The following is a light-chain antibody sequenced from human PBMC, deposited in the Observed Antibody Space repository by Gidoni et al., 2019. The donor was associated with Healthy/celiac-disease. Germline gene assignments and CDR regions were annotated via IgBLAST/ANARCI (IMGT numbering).Light chain of an antibody. J-gene: IGKJ2*01. Sequence: VFTQSPATLSLSPGERATLSCRATQSVSSYLAWYQQKPGQAPRLLIYDASNRATGIPARFSGSGSGTDFTLTISSLEPEDCAVYYCQQRSNWLYTFGQGTKLEIK. CDR3: QQRSNWLYT. CDR1: QSVSSY. V-gene: IGKV3-11*01. CDR2: DAS.